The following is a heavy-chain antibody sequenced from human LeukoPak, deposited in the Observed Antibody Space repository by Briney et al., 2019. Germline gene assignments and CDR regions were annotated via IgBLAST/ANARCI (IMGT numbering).Heavy chain of an antibody. Sequence: GGSLRLSCAASGFTVGTNYMSWVRQAPGKGLEWVSVIYGGGSTYYADSVKGRFTISRDNSKNTLHLQMNSLRAEDTAVYYCARDDYYDSSGYPKNYYYYGMDVWGQGTTVTVSS. D-gene: IGHD3-22*01. CDR2: IYGGGST. V-gene: IGHV3-66*01. J-gene: IGHJ6*02. CDR3: ARDDYYDSSGYPKNYYYYGMDV. CDR1: GFTVGTNY.